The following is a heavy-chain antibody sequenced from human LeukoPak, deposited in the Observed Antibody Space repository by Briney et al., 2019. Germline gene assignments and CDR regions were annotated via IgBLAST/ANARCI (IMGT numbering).Heavy chain of an antibody. Sequence: SQTLSLTCTVSGGSISSGSYYWSWIRQPAGKGLEWIGRIYTSGSTNYNPSLKSRVTISVDTSKNQFSLKLSSVTAADTGVYYCARVPRSIAAVTPWGQGTLVTVSS. CDR1: GGSISSGSYY. D-gene: IGHD6-13*01. CDR2: IYTSGST. V-gene: IGHV4-61*02. CDR3: ARVPRSIAAVTP. J-gene: IGHJ4*02.